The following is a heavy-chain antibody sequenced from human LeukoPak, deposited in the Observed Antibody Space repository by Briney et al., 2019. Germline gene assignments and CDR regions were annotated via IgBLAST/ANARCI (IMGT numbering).Heavy chain of an antibody. CDR1: GFIFSNYA. CDR2: ISYDGSNK. J-gene: IGHJ4*02. D-gene: IGHD2-15*01. CDR3: ASTPNGVAAIYFDY. Sequence: GGSRRLSCAASGFIFSNYAMHWVRQAPGKGLGWVAVISYDGSNKYYADSVKGRFTISRDNAKNTLYLQMNSLRAGDTAVYYCASTPNGVAAIYFDYWGQGTLVTVSS. V-gene: IGHV3-30*04.